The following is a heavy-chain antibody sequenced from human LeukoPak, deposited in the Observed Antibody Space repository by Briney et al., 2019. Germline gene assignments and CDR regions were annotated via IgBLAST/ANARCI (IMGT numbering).Heavy chain of an antibody. D-gene: IGHD1-7*01. V-gene: IGHV3-53*01. CDR3: ARETSYNWFDP. Sequence: GGSLRLSCAASGFTVSSNYMSWVRQAPGKGLEWVSVIYSGGSTYYADSVKGRFTISRDNSKNTLYLQMNSLRAEDTAVYYCARETSYNWFDPWGQGTLVTVAS. CDR1: GFTVSSNY. CDR2: IYSGGST. J-gene: IGHJ5*02.